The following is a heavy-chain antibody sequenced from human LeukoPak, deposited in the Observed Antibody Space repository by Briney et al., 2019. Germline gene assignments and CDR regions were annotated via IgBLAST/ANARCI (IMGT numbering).Heavy chain of an antibody. V-gene: IGHV1-2*02. CDR3: ARGPRYCSSTSCYWGDGNYYMDV. CDR2: INPNSGGT. J-gene: IGHJ6*03. Sequence: ASVKVSCKASGYTFTGYYMHWVRQAPGQGLEWMGWINPNSGGTNYAQKFQGRVTMTRDTSISTAYMELSRLRSDDTAVYYCARGPRYCSSTSCYWGDGNYYMDVWGKGTTVTISS. D-gene: IGHD2-2*01. CDR1: GYTFTGYY.